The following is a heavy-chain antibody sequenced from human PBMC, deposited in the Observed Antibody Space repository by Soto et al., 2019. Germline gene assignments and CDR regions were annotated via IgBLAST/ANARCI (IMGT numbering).Heavy chain of an antibody. CDR1: GLTFSRYG. J-gene: IGHJ4*02. CDR2: ISYDGSNK. CDR3: VKDTYYYDSSGYYVFDY. V-gene: IGHV3-30*18. Sequence: QEQLVESGGGVVQPGRSLRLSCAASGLTFSRYGMHWVRQAPGKGLEWAAHISYDGSNKHYAESVKGRFTISRDSSKNTLYLQMNSTRAEDTAVYYCVKDTYYYDSSGYYVFDYWGQGTLVAVSS. D-gene: IGHD3-22*01.